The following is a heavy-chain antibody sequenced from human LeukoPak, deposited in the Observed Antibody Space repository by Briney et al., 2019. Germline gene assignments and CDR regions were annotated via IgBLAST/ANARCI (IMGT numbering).Heavy chain of an antibody. J-gene: IGHJ6*04. CDR2: IKQDGSEK. D-gene: IGHD3-10*02. CDR3: AELGITMIGGV. Sequence: PGGSLRPSCAASGFTFSSYGMTWVRQAPGKGLEWVANIKQDGSEKNYVDSVKGRFTISRDNAKNSVDLQMNSLRVEDTAVYYCAELGITMIGGVWGKGTTVTISS. CDR1: GFTFSSYG. V-gene: IGHV3-7*01.